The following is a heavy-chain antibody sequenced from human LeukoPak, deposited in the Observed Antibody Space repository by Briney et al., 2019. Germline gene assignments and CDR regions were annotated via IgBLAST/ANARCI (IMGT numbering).Heavy chain of an antibody. J-gene: IGHJ4*02. CDR1: GFTFSSYA. D-gene: IGHD5-24*01. CDR2: ISGSGGST. V-gene: IGHV3-23*01. Sequence: PGGSLRLSCAASGFTFSSYAMSWVRQAPGKGLEWVSAISGSGGSTYYADSVKGRFTISRDNSKNTLYLQMNSLRAEDTAVYYCARDRGDGYNPGYWGQGTLVTVSS. CDR3: ARDRGDGYNPGY.